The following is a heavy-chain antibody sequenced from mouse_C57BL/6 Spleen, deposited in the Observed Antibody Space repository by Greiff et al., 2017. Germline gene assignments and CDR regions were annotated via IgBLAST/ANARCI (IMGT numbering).Heavy chain of an antibody. J-gene: IGHJ2*01. Sequence: DVKLVESGGGLVKPGGSLKLSCAASGFTFSSYAMSWVRQTPEKRLEWVGTISDGGSYTYYPDNLKGRFTISRDNAKNNRYLQMSHLKSEDTAMYYCAREGLDYWGQGTTRTVAS. V-gene: IGHV5-4*01. CDR1: GFTFSSYA. CDR3: AREGLDY. D-gene: IGHD3-3*01. CDR2: ISDGGSYT.